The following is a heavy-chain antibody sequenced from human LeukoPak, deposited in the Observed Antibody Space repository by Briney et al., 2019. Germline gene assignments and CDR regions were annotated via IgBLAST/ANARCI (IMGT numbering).Heavy chain of an antibody. J-gene: IGHJ5*02. D-gene: IGHD1-1*01. CDR2: IFYSGST. Sequence: SETLSLTWTVSGYSISSGYYWGWIRQPPGKGLEWIGNIFYSGSTYYSPSLKSRVTISLDTSRNQFSLKLNSVTAADTAVYYCARDRLQLQSWGQGTLVTVSS. V-gene: IGHV4-38-2*02. CDR3: ARDRLQLQS. CDR1: GYSISSGYY.